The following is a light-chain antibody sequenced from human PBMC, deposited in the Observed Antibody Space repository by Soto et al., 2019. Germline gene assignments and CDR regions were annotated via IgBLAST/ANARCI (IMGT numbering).Light chain of an antibody. Sequence: QSLLTQPPSVSGAPGQRVTISCTGSXSNIGAGYDVHWYQQLPGTAPKLLIYGNSNRPSGVPDRFSGSKSGTSASLAITGLQAEDEADYYCQSYDSSLSGSVFGGGTKLTVL. J-gene: IGLJ3*02. CDR2: GNS. CDR1: XSNIGAGYD. CDR3: QSYDSSLSGSV. V-gene: IGLV1-40*01.